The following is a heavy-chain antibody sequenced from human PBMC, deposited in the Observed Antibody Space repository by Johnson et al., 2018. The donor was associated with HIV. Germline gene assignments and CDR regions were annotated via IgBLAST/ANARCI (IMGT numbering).Heavy chain of an antibody. J-gene: IGHJ3*02. CDR1: GFTFSSYG. V-gene: IGHV3-30*19. CDR3: ASSSRASFIMITFGGDAFDI. D-gene: IGHD3-16*01. Sequence: QVQLVESGGAVVQPGGSLRLSCAASGFTFSSYGMHWVRQAPGTGLEWVAVISYDGSNTYHAESVKGRFPIPSANSKYTPYLQMNSLRAEDTAVYYCASSSRASFIMITFGGDAFDIWGQGTMVTVSS. CDR2: ISYDGSNT.